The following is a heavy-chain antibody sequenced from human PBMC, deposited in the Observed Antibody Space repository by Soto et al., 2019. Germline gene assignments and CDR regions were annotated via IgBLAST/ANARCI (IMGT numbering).Heavy chain of an antibody. CDR2: INAGNGNT. D-gene: IGHD5-18*01. J-gene: IGHJ4*02. Sequence: GASVKVSCKASGYTFTSYGVHWVRQAPGQRLEWMGWINAGNGNTRYSQKFQGRVTINRDTSASTAYMELSRLRSEDTAVYYCVDTFSLAYWGQGILVTVSS. V-gene: IGHV1-3*01. CDR3: VDTFSLAY. CDR1: GYTFTSYG.